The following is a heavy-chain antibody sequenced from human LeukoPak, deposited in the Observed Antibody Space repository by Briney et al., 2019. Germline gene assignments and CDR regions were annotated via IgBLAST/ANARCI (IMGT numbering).Heavy chain of an antibody. CDR2: IIPIFGTA. V-gene: IGHV1-69*05. J-gene: IGHJ4*02. CDR1: GGTFSSYA. D-gene: IGHD2-8*01. Sequence: GASVKVSCKASGGTFSSYAISWVRQAPGQGLEWMGRIIPIFGTANYAQKFQGRVTITTDESTSTAYMELSSLRSEDTAVYYCARGEVMVYDPPGPYYFDYWGQGTLVTVSS. CDR3: ARGEVMVYDPPGPYYFDY.